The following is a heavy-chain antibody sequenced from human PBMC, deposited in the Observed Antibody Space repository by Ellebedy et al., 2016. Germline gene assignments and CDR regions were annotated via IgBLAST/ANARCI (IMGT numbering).Heavy chain of an antibody. Sequence: ASVKVSXKASGYTFTSYYMHWVRQAPGQGLEWMGIINPSGGSTSYAQKFQGRVTMTRDTSTSTVYMELSSLRSEDTAVYYCARASPLQLMVYAAYYFDYWGQGTLVTVSS. CDR3: ARASPLQLMVYAAYYFDY. D-gene: IGHD2-8*01. CDR1: GYTFTSYY. V-gene: IGHV1-46*01. CDR2: INPSGGST. J-gene: IGHJ4*02.